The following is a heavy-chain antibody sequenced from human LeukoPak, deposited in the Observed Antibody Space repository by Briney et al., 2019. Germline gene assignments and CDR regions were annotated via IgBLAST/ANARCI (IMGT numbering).Heavy chain of an antibody. CDR2: VYYSGTT. D-gene: IGHD4/OR15-4a*01. J-gene: IGHJ6*02. Sequence: SETLSLTCTVSGGSISYYYWSWIRQSPGKGLERIGYVYYSGTTNYNPSLKSRVTISVDTSKNQFSLQLRSVTAADTAVYYCAREDPQTRVPEGMDVWGQGTTVTVSS. CDR1: GGSISYYY. V-gene: IGHV4-59*01. CDR3: AREDPQTRVPEGMDV.